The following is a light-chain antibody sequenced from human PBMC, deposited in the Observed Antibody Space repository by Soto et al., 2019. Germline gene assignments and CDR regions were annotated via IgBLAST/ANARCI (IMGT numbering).Light chain of an antibody. CDR1: GAKNGSNF. J-gene: IGLJ2*01. CDR3: ATWDDNVKGPV. CDR2: TNS. Sequence: QAGLNQPPSASGPPRQRVTISFSGRGAKNGSNFVSWYQVVPGTAPKLLIYTNSHRPLGVPVRFSGSRSGTSASLDISGLQSDDEADYFCATWDDNVKGPVFGGGTKVTVL. V-gene: IGLV1-44*01.